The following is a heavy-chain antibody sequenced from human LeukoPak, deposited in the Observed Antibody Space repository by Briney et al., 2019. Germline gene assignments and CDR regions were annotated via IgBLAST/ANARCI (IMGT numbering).Heavy chain of an antibody. D-gene: IGHD1-26*01. CDR1: GGSISSYY. Sequence: PSETLSLTCTVSGGSISSYYWSWVRQPPGKGLEWIGYIYTSGRTNYNPSLKSRVTISVDTSKNQFSLKLSSVTAADTAVYYCARLRALLDAFDIWGQGTMVTASS. CDR3: ARLRALLDAFDI. V-gene: IGHV4-4*09. CDR2: IYTSGRT. J-gene: IGHJ3*02.